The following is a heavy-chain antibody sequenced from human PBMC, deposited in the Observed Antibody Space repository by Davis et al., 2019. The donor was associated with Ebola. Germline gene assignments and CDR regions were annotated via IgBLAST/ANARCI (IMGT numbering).Heavy chain of an antibody. CDR3: ARVVYSSGWYGEAPHYYFDY. V-gene: IGHV4-59*01. Sequence: PSETLSLTCTVSGGSISNYYWSWIRQPPGKGLEWIGYIYYSGSTNYNPSLKSRVTISVDTSKNQFSLKLSSVTAADTAVYYCARVVYSSGWYGEAPHYYFDYWGQGTLVTVSS. CDR2: IYYSGST. J-gene: IGHJ4*02. CDR1: GGSISNYY. D-gene: IGHD6-19*01.